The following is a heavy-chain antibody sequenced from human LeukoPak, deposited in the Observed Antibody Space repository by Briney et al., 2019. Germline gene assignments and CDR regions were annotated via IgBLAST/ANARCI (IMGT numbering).Heavy chain of an antibody. CDR1: GFTFSNYA. J-gene: IGHJ6*02. V-gene: IGHV4-34*01. CDR2: INHSGSA. Sequence: PGGSLRLSCAASGFTFSNYAMSWVRQAPGKGLEWIGEINHSGSANYNPSLKSRVTISVDTSKNQFSLKLSSVTAADTAVYYCARGSMVRGVSWYYGMDVWAKGPRSPSP. CDR3: ARGSMVRGVSWYYGMDV. D-gene: IGHD3-10*01.